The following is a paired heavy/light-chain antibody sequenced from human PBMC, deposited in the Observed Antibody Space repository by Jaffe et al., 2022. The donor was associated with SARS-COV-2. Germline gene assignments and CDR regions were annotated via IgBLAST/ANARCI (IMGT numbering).Light chain of an antibody. CDR2: LAS. CDR3: MQGLQTPLT. J-gene: IGKJ4*01. Sequence: DIVMTQSPLSLPVTPGEPASISCRSSQSLLHSNGHNYLDWYLQKPGQSPQLLIFLASNRASGVPDRFSGSGSGTDFTLKISRVEAEDVGVYYCMQGLQTPLTFGGGTKVEIK. V-gene: IGKV2-28*01. CDR1: QSLLHSNGHNY.
Heavy chain of an antibody. Sequence: EVQLLESGGGLVQPGGSLRLSCAASGFSFSTYAMNWVRQAPGKGLEWVSGIYASGSTKYYVDSAKGRFTISRDNSKSTLYLQMNSLRVDDTAVYYCAKDLRPDGFYDIDSWGQGTLVIVSS. J-gene: IGHJ4*02. CDR1: GFSFSTYA. CDR3: AKDLRPDGFYDIDS. V-gene: IGHV3-23*01. D-gene: IGHD3-10*01. CDR2: IYASGSTK.